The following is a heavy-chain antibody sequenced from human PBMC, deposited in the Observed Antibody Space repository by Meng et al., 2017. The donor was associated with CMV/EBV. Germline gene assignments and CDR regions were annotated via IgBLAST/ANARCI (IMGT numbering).Heavy chain of an antibody. Sequence: QGLLREGGPGVVKPSQTLSLTSMGSGGSISSGSYYWSWIRQPAGKGLEWIGRIYPSGSNNYNPSLKSRVTISVDTSKNQFSLKLSSVTAADTAVYYCARDLRVAGTPLGWYFDLWGRGTLVTVSS. CDR1: GGSISSGSYY. CDR3: ARDLRVAGTPLGWYFDL. CDR2: IYPSGSN. J-gene: IGHJ2*01. V-gene: IGHV4-61*02. D-gene: IGHD1-7*01.